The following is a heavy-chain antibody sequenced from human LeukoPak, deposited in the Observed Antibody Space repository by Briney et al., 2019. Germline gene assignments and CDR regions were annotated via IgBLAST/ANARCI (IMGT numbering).Heavy chain of an antibody. Sequence: GGSLRLSCAASGFTFSSYGMSWVRQAPGKGLEWVSAISGSGDSTYYADSVKGRFTISRDNSKNTLYLQMNSLRAEDTAVYYCAKGLGYCRDGGCSYWGQGTLVTVSS. J-gene: IGHJ4*02. CDR2: ISGSGDST. D-gene: IGHD2-15*01. V-gene: IGHV3-23*01. CDR3: AKGLGYCRDGGCSY. CDR1: GFTFSSYG.